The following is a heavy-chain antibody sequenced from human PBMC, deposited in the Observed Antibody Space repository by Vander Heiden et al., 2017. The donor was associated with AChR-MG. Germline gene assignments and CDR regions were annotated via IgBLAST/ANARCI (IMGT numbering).Heavy chain of an antibody. CDR1: GGSISSSSYY. J-gene: IGHJ4*02. D-gene: IGHD1-7*01. Sequence: QLHLQESGPGLVKPLETPSLTCPVPGGSISSSSYYWGWVRRPPGKGLEWIGSIYYSGRTYYDPSLKSRVTISVDTSKNQFSLKLSSVTAADTAVYYCARHETWNYGDYFDYWGQGTLVTVSS. CDR3: ARHETWNYGDYFDY. V-gene: IGHV4-39*01. CDR2: IYYSGRT.